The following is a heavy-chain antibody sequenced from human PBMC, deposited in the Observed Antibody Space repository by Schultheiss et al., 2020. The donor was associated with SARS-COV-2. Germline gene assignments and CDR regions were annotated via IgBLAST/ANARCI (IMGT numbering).Heavy chain of an antibody. D-gene: IGHD3-22*01. CDR1: GYSMTSGYS. CDR3: ARVYDSSGYYFDY. Sequence: SQTLSLTCAVSGYSMTSGYSWGWIRQPPGRGLEWIGNIYLGGSSNYNPSLKSRVTISADTSENQFSLKLSSVTAADTAVYYCARVYDSSGYYFDYWGQGTLVTVSS. CDR2: IYLGGSS. V-gene: IGHV4-38-2*01. J-gene: IGHJ4*02.